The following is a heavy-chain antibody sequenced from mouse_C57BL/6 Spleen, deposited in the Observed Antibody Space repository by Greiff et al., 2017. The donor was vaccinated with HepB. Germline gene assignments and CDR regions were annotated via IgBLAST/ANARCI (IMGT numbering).Heavy chain of an antibody. D-gene: IGHD1-1*01. CDR3: ARDKFITTVVAPDWYFDV. CDR2: ISDGGSYT. J-gene: IGHJ1*03. CDR1: GFTFSSYA. Sequence: EVKLVESGGGLVKPGGSLKLSCAASGFTFSSYAMSWVRQTPEKRLEWVATISDGGSYTYYPDNVKGRFTISRDNAKNNLYLQMSHLKSEDTAMYYCARDKFITTVVAPDWYFDVWGTGTTVTVSS. V-gene: IGHV5-4*01.